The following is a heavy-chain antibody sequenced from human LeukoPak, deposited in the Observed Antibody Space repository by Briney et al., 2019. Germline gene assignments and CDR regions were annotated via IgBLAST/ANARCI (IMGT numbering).Heavy chain of an antibody. CDR2: IGTAGDT. Sequence: GRSLRLSCVPAGFTFRSYDMFWVRQPTGKGLEWVSGIGTAGDTNYADSVKGRFTISRENAKNSLYLQMNSLRAGDTAVYYCARGSSYDILSRYYGMDVWGQGTTVTVSS. V-gene: IGHV3-13*04. CDR1: GFTFRSYD. D-gene: IGHD3-9*01. J-gene: IGHJ6*02. CDR3: ARGSSYDILSRYYGMDV.